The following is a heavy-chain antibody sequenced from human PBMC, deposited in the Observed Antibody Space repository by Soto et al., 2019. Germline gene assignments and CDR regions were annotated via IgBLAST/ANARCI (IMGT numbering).Heavy chain of an antibody. V-gene: IGHV3-9*01. D-gene: IGHD5-12*01. Sequence: EVQLVESGGGLVQPGRSLRLSCAASGFTFDDYAMHWVRQAPGKGLEWVSGISWNSGSIGYADSVKGRFTISRDNAKNSLYLQMNSLRAEDTALCYCAKGYGDYYYMDVWGKGTTVTVSS. J-gene: IGHJ6*03. CDR1: GFTFDDYA. CDR2: ISWNSGSI. CDR3: AKGYGDYYYMDV.